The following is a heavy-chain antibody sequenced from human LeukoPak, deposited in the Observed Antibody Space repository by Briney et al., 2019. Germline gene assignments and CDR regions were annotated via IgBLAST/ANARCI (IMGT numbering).Heavy chain of an antibody. CDR3: ARDGGILYSSAWNDY. CDR1: GFTFSSYE. CDR2: ISSSANTI. Sequence: RGSLRLSCAASGFTFSSYEMNWVRQAPGKGLEWVSYISSSANTIYYADSVKGRFTISRDNAKNSLYLQMNSLRAEDTAVYYCARDGGILYSSAWNDYWGQGTLVTVSS. J-gene: IGHJ4*02. V-gene: IGHV3-48*03. D-gene: IGHD6-25*01.